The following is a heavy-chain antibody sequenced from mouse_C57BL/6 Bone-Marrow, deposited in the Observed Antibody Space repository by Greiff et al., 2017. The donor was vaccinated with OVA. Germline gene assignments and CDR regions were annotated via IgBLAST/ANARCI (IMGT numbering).Heavy chain of an antibody. V-gene: IGHV3-6*01. CDR3: ARDRTAQATYVGY. CDR2: ISYDGSN. D-gene: IGHD3-2*02. CDR1: GYSITSGYY. Sequence: EVKLQESGPGLVKPSQSLSLTCSVTGYSITSGYYWNWIRQFPGNKLEWMGYISYDGSNHYNPSLKNRISITRDTSTNPFFLQLNSVTTDDPATLYCARDRTAQATYVGYWGQGTTLTVSS. J-gene: IGHJ2*01.